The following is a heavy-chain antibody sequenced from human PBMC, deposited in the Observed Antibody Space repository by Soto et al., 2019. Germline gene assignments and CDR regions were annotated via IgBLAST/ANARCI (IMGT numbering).Heavy chain of an antibody. CDR3: ATRITVFGLLIPPFDP. D-gene: IGHD3-3*01. CDR1: GGSVNGYY. J-gene: IGHJ5*02. Sequence: SETLSLTCAVYGGSVNGYYWNWIRQPPGKGLEWIGEINHTGGTHYNPSLKSRVTMSVDTSKNQFSLRLSSVTAADTAIYYCATRITVFGLLIPPFDPWGQGTQVIVSS. CDR2: INHTGGT. V-gene: IGHV4-34*01.